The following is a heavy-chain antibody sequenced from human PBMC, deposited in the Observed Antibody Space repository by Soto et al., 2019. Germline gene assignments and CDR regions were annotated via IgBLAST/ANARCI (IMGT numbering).Heavy chain of an antibody. V-gene: IGHV3-11*06. D-gene: IGHD3-3*01. J-gene: IGHJ4*02. CDR3: ARVGAITIFGVVIHSNFDY. CDR1: GFTFSDYY. Sequence: GGSLRLSCAASGFTFSDYYMSWIRQAPGKGLEWVSYISSSSSYTNYADSVKGRFTISRDNAKNSLYLQMNSLRAEDTAVYYCARVGAITIFGVVIHSNFDYWGQGTLVTVSS. CDR2: ISSSSSYT.